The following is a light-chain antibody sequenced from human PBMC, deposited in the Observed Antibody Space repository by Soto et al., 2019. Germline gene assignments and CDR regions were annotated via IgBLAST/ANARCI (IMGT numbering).Light chain of an antibody. Sequence: QSALTHPASVSGSPGQSITSSCTGTSSDVGDSNYVSWYQQYPGKAPKVMIYEVSNRPSGVSNRFSGSKSGNTASLTISGLQAEDEADYYCSSYTSSSALVFGTGTKLTVL. J-gene: IGLJ1*01. V-gene: IGLV2-14*01. CDR1: SSDVGDSNY. CDR3: SSYTSSSALV. CDR2: EVS.